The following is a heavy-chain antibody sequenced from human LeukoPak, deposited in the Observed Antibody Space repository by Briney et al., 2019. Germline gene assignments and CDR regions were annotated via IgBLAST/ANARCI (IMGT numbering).Heavy chain of an antibody. D-gene: IGHD3-22*01. V-gene: IGHV3-30*02. J-gene: IGHJ4*02. Sequence: GGSLRLSCAASGFTFSSYSMNWVRQAPGKGLEWVAFIRYDGSNKYYADFVKGRFTISRHNSKNTLYLQMNSLRAEDTAVYYCAKMGPPPHYYDSSGWFPIDYWGQGTLVTVSS. CDR2: IRYDGSNK. CDR1: GFTFSSYS. CDR3: AKMGPPPHYYDSSGWFPIDY.